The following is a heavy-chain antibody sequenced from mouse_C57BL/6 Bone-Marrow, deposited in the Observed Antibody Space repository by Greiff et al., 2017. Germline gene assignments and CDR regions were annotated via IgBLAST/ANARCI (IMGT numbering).Heavy chain of an antibody. CDR1: GFSLTSYG. D-gene: IGHD1-1*01. CDR2: IWRGGST. V-gene: IGHV2-2*01. CDR3: ARKCDGSSPCAY. J-gene: IGHJ3*01. Sequence: VQLQQSGPGLVQPSPSLSITCTASGFSLTSYGVHWVRQSPGKGLEWLGVIWRGGSTDYNAAFISRLSISKDNAKRQVFFKMNSLQADDTAIYGCARKCDGSSPCAYWGQGTLVTVSA.